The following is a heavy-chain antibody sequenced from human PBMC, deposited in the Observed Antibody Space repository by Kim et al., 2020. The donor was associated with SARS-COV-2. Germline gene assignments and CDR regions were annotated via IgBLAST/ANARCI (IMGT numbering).Heavy chain of an antibody. CDR3: ARDIASYSSGWIYYYYGMDV. D-gene: IGHD6-19*01. CDR2: ISYDGSNK. CDR1: GFTFSSYG. V-gene: IGHV3-30*04. J-gene: IGHJ6*02. Sequence: GGSLILSCAASGFTFSSYGMHWVRQAPGKGLEWVAVISYDGSNKYYVDSVKGRFTISRDNSKNTLYLQMNSLRAEDTAVYYCARDIASYSSGWIYYYYGMDVWGQGTTVTVSS.